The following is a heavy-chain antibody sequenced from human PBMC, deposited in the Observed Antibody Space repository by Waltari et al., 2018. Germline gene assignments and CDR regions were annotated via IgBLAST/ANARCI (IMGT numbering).Heavy chain of an antibody. Sequence: QVQLVESGGGVVQPGRSLRLSCAASGFTFSTYGMHWVRQAPGKGLEWVAVISYDGSNKYYADSVKGRFTSSRDNSKNTLYLQMNSLRAEDTAVYYCAKDRFSSSWAPSDYWGQGTLVTVSS. CDR1: GFTFSTYG. D-gene: IGHD6-13*01. J-gene: IGHJ4*02. V-gene: IGHV3-30*18. CDR2: ISYDGSNK. CDR3: AKDRFSSSWAPSDY.